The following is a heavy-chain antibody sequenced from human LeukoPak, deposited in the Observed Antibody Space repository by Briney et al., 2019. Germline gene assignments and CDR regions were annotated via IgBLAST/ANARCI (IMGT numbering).Heavy chain of an antibody. J-gene: IGHJ4*02. V-gene: IGHV1-46*01. CDR3: VRGGRGLDY. CDR2: INPSGGST. D-gene: IGHD3-10*01. CDR1: GYTFTSYN. Sequence: ASVKVSCKASGYTFTSYNMHWVRQAPGQGLEWMGIINPSGGSTSYAQKIQGRVTMTRDTSTSTVYMELSSLRSDDTAVYYCVRGGRGLDYWSQGTLVTVSS.